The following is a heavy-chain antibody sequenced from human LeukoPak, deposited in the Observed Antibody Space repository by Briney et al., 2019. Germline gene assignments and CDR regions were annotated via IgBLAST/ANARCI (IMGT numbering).Heavy chain of an antibody. V-gene: IGHV1-2*02. Sequence: ASVKVSCKASGYTFTGYYMHWVRQAPGQGLEWTGWINPNSGGTNYAQKFQGRVTMTRDTSISTAYMELSRLRSDDTAVYYCARVVEMATIGRGIFDYWGQGTLVTVSS. CDR3: ARVVEMATIGRGIFDY. CDR1: GYTFTGYY. J-gene: IGHJ4*02. CDR2: INPNSGGT. D-gene: IGHD5-24*01.